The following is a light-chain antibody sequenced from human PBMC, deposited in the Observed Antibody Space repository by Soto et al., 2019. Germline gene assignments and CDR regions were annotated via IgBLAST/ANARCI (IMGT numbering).Light chain of an antibody. V-gene: IGLV2-8*01. J-gene: IGLJ1*01. CDR2: EVN. Sequence: QSVLTQAPSASGSPGQSVTISCAGTSNEVGRFNYVSWYQRHPGKAPKLIIYEVNKRPSGVPDRFSGSKSGNTASLTVSGLQAEDEADYFCSSFVHGTSYVFGTGTKVTVL. CDR3: SSFVHGTSYV. CDR1: SNEVGRFNY.